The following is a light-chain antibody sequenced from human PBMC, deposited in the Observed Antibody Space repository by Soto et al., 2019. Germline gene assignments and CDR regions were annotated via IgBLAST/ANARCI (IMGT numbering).Light chain of an antibody. CDR1: QSVSSY. V-gene: IGKV3-11*01. CDR2: DAS. J-gene: IGKJ1*01. CDR3: QQRSNWPLT. Sequence: EIVLTQSPATLSLSPGDRATLSCRASQSVSSYFAWYQQRPGQAPRLLIYDASNRATGIPARFSGSGSGTDFTLTSSSLEPEDFAVYYCQQRSNWPLTFGQGTKVEIK.